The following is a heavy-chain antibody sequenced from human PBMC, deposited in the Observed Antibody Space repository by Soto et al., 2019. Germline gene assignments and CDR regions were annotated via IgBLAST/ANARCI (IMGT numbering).Heavy chain of an antibody. Sequence: QVQLVESGGGVVQPGRSLRLSCAASGFTFSSYGMHWVRQAPGKGLEWVAVISYDGSNKHYADSVKGRITISRDNSKNALYLQMISLRAADTGVYYCTKDRFYCCVASCYRVGDCYYGMDVWGQGTTVTVSS. V-gene: IGHV3-30*18. CDR2: ISYDGSNK. J-gene: IGHJ6*02. CDR1: GFTFSSYG. CDR3: TKDRFYCCVASCYRVGDCYYGMDV. D-gene: IGHD2-15*01.